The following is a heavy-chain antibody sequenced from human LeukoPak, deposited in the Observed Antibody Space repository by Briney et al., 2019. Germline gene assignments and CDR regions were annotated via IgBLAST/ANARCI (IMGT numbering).Heavy chain of an antibody. CDR1: GGSISSYY. CDR2: IYTSGST. Sequence: SETLSLTCTVSGGSISSYYWSWLRQPPGKGLEWLGYIYTSGSTNYNPSLKSRVTISVDTSKNQFSLKLSSVTAADTAVYYCARHIDFPSSWYIVHGWFDPWGQGTLVTVSS. D-gene: IGHD6-13*01. CDR3: ARHIDFPSSWYIVHGWFDP. V-gene: IGHV4-4*09. J-gene: IGHJ5*02.